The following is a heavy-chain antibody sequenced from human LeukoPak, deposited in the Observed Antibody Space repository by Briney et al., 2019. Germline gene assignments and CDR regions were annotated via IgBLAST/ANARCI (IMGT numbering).Heavy chain of an antibody. D-gene: IGHD1-26*01. CDR2: ISSSGSTI. J-gene: IGHJ3*02. CDR3: ARGLVGATGGLDGAFDI. Sequence: PGGSLRLSCAASGFTLSSYEMNWVRQAPGKGLEWVSYISSSGSTIYYADSVKGRFTISRDNAKNSLYLQMNSLRAEDTAVYYCARGLVGATGGLDGAFDIWGQGTMVTVSS. CDR1: GFTLSSYE. V-gene: IGHV3-48*03.